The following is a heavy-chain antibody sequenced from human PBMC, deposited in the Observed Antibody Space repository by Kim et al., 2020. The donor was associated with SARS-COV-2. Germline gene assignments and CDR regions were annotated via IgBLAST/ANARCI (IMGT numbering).Heavy chain of an antibody. CDR1: GFTFSRNS. Sequence: GGSLRLSCAASGFTFSRNSMNWVRQAPGKGLEWVSHISSSSSITYYADSVKGRFTISRDNSKNSLYLQMNSLRDEDTAVYYCARDRRQMVLFDYYYYGMDVWGQGPTVTVSS. V-gene: IGHV3-48*02. CDR2: ISSSSSIT. CDR3: ARDRRQMVLFDYYYYGMDV. D-gene: IGHD6-13*01. J-gene: IGHJ6*02.